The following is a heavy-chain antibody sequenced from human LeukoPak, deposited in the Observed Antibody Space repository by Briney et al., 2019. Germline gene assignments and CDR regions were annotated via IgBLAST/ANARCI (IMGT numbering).Heavy chain of an antibody. D-gene: IGHD3-3*01. CDR2: INPSSGGT. J-gene: IGHJ4*02. Sequence: GASVKVSCKASGYTFTSYGISWVRQAPGQGLEWMGWINPSSGGTNYAQKFQGRVTMTRDTSISTAYMELSRLRSDDTAVYYCARGQRRPTIFGVAPGGYWGQGTLVTVSP. CDR1: GYTFTSYG. V-gene: IGHV1-2*02. CDR3: ARGQRRPTIFGVAPGGY.